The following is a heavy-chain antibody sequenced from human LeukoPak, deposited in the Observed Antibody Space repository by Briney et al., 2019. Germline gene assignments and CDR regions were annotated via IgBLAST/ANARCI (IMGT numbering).Heavy chain of an antibody. CDR2: IYYTGAT. CDR1: RGSISGSY. D-gene: IGHD2-21*01. Sequence: SETLSLTCTVSRGSISGSYWSWIRQPPGKGLEWVGYIYYTGATNYNPSLKSRVTVSVDTSKNQFALKLSSVTAADTAVYYCARLQGDSTAIFDLLGQGILVTVSS. J-gene: IGHJ4*02. CDR3: ARLQGDSTAIFDL. V-gene: IGHV4-59*01.